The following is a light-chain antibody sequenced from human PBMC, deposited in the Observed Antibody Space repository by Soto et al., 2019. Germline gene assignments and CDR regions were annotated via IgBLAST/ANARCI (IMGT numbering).Light chain of an antibody. CDR1: QSVFNNH. Sequence: EIVFTQSTGTRSLSPGERATLYCRASQSVFNNHIAWYPQKPGQAPRRLIFGASFRATGIPDRVSGSGAGTECTRTISRLEPEDVEVYYCQQYGSSPTTFGQGTKVDIK. J-gene: IGKJ1*01. CDR3: QQYGSSPTT. CDR2: GAS. V-gene: IGKV3-20*01.